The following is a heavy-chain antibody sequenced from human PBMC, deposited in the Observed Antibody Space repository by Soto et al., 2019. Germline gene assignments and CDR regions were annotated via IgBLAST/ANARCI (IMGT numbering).Heavy chain of an antibody. CDR2: ILPIFATA. Sequence: QVQLVQSGAEVKKPGSSVKVSCKASGGTFNKYVVNWVRQAPGQGLEWMGGILPIFATANYAQKFQGRVTITADKSTSTAYMELTSLRSEDTAVYYCAGRCDSTTCLGHFDYWGQGTLVTVAS. CDR1: GGTFNKYV. J-gene: IGHJ4*02. CDR3: AGRCDSTTCLGHFDY. V-gene: IGHV1-69*06. D-gene: IGHD2-2*01.